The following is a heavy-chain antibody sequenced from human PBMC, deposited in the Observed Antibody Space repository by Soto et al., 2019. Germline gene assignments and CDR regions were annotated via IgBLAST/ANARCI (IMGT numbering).Heavy chain of an antibody. CDR1: GLTFSASA. CDR3: CRHDARWGSWDD. Sequence: EVQLVESGGGLVQPGGSLKLSCAASGLTFSASAMHWLRQAPGKGLEWVGRIRNKVDSYQTVYAAPVNGRFAISRDDSKNMAYLQMNSLTTEDTAVYYCCRHDARWGSWDDWGQGTRVTVSS. CDR2: IRNKVDSYQT. J-gene: IGHJ4*02. D-gene: IGHD2-21*01. V-gene: IGHV3-73*02.